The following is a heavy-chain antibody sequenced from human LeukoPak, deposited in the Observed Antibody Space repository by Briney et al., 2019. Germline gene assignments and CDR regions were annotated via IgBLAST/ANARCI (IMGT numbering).Heavy chain of an antibody. CDR2: ITQDGSEK. CDR3: ARDRWGLLGGDF. V-gene: IGHV3-7*01. Sequence: GGSLRLSCAASGFSFSTYWMSWVRQAPGKGLEWVASITQDGSEKYYVDSVKGRLTISRDNAKNSLYLQMNGLRAEDTAVYYCARDRWGLLGGDFWGQGTLITVSS. CDR1: GFSFSTYW. D-gene: IGHD2-8*01. J-gene: IGHJ4*02.